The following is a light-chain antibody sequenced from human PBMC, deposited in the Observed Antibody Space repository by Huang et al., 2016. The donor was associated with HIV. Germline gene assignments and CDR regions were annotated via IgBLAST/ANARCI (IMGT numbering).Light chain of an antibody. V-gene: IGKV3-15*01. CDR1: QSVSSN. CDR3: QQYNNWPRT. CDR2: AAA. Sequence: EIVMTQSPATLSVSPGERATLSCRASQSVSSNLAWYPQKPGQAPRLLIYAAATRATVIPARFSGSGSGTEFTLTISSLQSEDFAVYYCQQYNNWPRTFGQGTKVEIK. J-gene: IGKJ1*01.